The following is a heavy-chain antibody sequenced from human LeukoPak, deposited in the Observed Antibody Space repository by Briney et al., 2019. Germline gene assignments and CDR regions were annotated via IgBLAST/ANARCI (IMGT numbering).Heavy chain of an antibody. CDR3: ARTGLWLPADY. CDR1: GYTFTSYA. Sequence: ASVKVSCKASGYTFTSYAMQWVRQAPGQRLEWMGWINAGNGNTQYSQKFQGRVTITRDTSASTAYMELSSLRSEDTAVYYCARTGLWLPADYWGQGTLVTVSS. D-gene: IGHD5-12*01. CDR2: INAGNGNT. V-gene: IGHV1-3*01. J-gene: IGHJ4*02.